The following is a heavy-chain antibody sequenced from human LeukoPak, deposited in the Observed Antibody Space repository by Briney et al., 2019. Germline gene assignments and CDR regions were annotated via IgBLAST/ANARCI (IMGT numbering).Heavy chain of an antibody. CDR1: GGTFSSYA. Sequence: SVKVPCKASGGTFSSYAISWVRQAPGQGLEWMGGIIPIFGTANYAQKFQGRVTITADESTSTAYMELSSLRSEDTAVYYCARDRETVGDLDYWGQGTLVTVSS. CDR3: ARDRETVGDLDY. D-gene: IGHD1-26*01. V-gene: IGHV1-69*01. CDR2: IIPIFGTA. J-gene: IGHJ4*02.